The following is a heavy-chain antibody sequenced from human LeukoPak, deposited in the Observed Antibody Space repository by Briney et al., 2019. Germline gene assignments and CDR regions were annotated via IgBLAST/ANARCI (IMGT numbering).Heavy chain of an antibody. CDR3: ARASSTAYSHYYMDV. CDR2: MNPNDGDT. Sequence: GASVKVSCKASGYSFTGYSMHWVRQAPGQGLEWMGWMNPNDGDTNYAQKFEGRVTLTRDPSITTGYLELSSLRSDDTAAYYCARASSTAYSHYYMDVWGKGTTVTVSS. V-gene: IGHV1-2*02. J-gene: IGHJ6*03. CDR1: GYSFTGYS. D-gene: IGHD6-13*01.